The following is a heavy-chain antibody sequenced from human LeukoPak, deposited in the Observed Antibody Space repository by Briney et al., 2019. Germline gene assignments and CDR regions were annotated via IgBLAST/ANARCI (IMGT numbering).Heavy chain of an antibody. D-gene: IGHD4-17*01. Sequence: ASVKVSCKASGGTFSSYAISWVRQAPGQGLEWMGGIIPIFGTANYAQKFQGRVTITTDESTSTAYMELSSLRSEDTAVYYCARVAGENYGDYVIRYYDLWGRGTLVTVSS. CDR2: IIPIFGTA. CDR3: ARVAGENYGDYVIRYYDL. J-gene: IGHJ2*01. V-gene: IGHV1-69*05. CDR1: GGTFSSYA.